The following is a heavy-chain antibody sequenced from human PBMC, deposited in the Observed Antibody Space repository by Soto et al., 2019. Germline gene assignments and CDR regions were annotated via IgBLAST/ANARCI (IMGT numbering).Heavy chain of an antibody. D-gene: IGHD3-22*01. J-gene: IGHJ4*02. CDR3: ARTTLPYYDSSGYSLDY. CDR2: IYYSGST. V-gene: IGHV4-31*03. Sequence: SETVSLTSTVSGGSISSGGYYWSWIRQHPGKGLEWIGYIYYSGSTYYNPSLKSRVTISVDTSKNQFSLKLCSVTAADTAVYYCARTTLPYYDSSGYSLDYSGQGTLVTVSS. CDR1: GGSISSGGYY.